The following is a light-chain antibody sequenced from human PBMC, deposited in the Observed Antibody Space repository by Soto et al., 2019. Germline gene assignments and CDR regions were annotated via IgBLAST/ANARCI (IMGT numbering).Light chain of an antibody. CDR3: QSYDSSMSAKEV. Sequence: QPVLTQPPSVSGAPGPRVTISYTGSSSNIGAGYDVHWYQQLPGTAPKLLIYGNSNRPSGVPDRFSGSKSGTSASLAITGLQAEDEADYYCQSYDSSMSAKEVFGTGTKVTVL. V-gene: IGLV1-40*01. CDR2: GNS. CDR1: SSNIGAGYD. J-gene: IGLJ1*01.